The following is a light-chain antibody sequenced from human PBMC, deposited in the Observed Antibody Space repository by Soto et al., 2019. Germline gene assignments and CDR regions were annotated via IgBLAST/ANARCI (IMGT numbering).Light chain of an antibody. J-gene: IGKJ1*01. CDR2: TAS. Sequence: EIQMTQSPSSLSASVGDRVTITCRASQSISRYLNWYQQKQGQAPQLLIYTASSLQSGVPSRVSGSRSAGDITVTIRSLDPDDFAAYDCRECSNMPWTFGQGTRVEIK. CDR3: RECSNMPWT. CDR1: QSISRY. V-gene: IGKV1-39*01.